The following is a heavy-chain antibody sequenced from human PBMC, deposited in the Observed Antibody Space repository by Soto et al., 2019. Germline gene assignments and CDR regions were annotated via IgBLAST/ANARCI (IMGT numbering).Heavy chain of an antibody. CDR1: GGSISTSSYY. CDR3: ARVGATRGSWFDP. J-gene: IGHJ5*02. V-gene: IGHV4-39*02. D-gene: IGHD1-26*01. CDR2: IYYSGNT. Sequence: SETLSLTCTVSGGSISTSSYYWGWIRQPPGKGLEWIGYIYYSGNTYYNSSLKSRLIMSVDTSKNHFSLKLNSVTAADTAVYHCARVGATRGSWFDPWGQGTLVTVSS.